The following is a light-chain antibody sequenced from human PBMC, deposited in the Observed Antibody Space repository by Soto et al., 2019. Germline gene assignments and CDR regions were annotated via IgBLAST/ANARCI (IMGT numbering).Light chain of an antibody. CDR3: QQYSTYPLT. Sequence: DIHMTQSPSTLSGSVGDRVTITCRASQTISSWLAWYQQKPGKAPKLLIYKASTLKSGVPSRLSGGGSGTEFTLTISSLQPDDFATYYCQQYSTYPLTFGGGTKVDIK. CDR2: KAS. V-gene: IGKV1-5*03. CDR1: QTISSW. J-gene: IGKJ4*01.